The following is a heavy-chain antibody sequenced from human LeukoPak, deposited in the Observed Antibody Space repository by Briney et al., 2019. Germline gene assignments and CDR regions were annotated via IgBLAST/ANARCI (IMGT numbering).Heavy chain of an antibody. V-gene: IGHV4-31*03. Sequence: PSETLSLTCTVSGGSISSGGYYWSWIRQHPGKGLEWIGYIYYSGGTYYNPSLKSRVTISVDTSKNQFSLKLSSVTAADTAVYYCARVRRGYSYGLDYWGQGTLVTVSS. D-gene: IGHD5-18*01. CDR3: ARVRRGYSYGLDY. CDR2: IYYSGGT. J-gene: IGHJ4*02. CDR1: GGSISSGGYY.